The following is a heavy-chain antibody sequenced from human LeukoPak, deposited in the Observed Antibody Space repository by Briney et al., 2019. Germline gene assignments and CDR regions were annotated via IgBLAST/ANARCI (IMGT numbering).Heavy chain of an antibody. CDR3: ARPYYYDSRIDP. J-gene: IGHJ5*02. D-gene: IGHD3-22*01. Sequence: SETLSLTCTVFGGSISSGDYYWSWIRQPPGKGLEWIAYMYYSGSTYYNPSLKSRVTMSADTSKNQLPLKLSSATAADTAVYYCARPYYYDSRIDPWGQGILVTVSS. CDR1: GGSISSGDYY. V-gene: IGHV4-30-4*01. CDR2: MYYSGST.